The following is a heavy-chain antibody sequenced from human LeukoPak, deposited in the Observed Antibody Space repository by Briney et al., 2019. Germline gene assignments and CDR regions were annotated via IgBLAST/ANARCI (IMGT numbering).Heavy chain of an antibody. CDR1: GYTLTELS. CDR2: MNPNSGDT. D-gene: IGHD3-10*01. CDR3: ARSGFGSGISFDL. V-gene: IGHV1-8*01. Sequence: ASVKVSCKVSGYTLTELSMHWVRQAPGQGLEWMGWMNPNSGDTGYPQKFQGRVTMTRDTSITAAYMELSSLRSEDTAVYYCARSGFGSGISFDLWGQGTLVTVSS. J-gene: IGHJ5*02.